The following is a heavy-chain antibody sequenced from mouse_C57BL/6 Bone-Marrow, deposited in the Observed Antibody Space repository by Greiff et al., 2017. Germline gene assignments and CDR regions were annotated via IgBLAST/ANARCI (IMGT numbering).Heavy chain of an antibody. J-gene: IGHJ3*01. V-gene: IGHV1-78*01. CDR1: GYSFTDHT. D-gene: IGHD2-4*01. CDR2: IYPRDGST. Sequence: QVQLQQSDAELVKPGASVQISCKVSGYSFTDHTIHWMKQRPEQGLEWIGYIYPRDGSTKYNEKFKGKATLTADKSSSTAYMQLNSLTSEDSAVYFCAIYYDYDWFAYWGQGTLVTVSA. CDR3: AIYYDYDWFAY.